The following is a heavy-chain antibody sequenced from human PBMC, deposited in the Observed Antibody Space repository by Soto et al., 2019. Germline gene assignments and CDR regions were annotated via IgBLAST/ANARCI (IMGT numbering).Heavy chain of an antibody. Sequence: SLSLSFAASGFTFSSYGMHGVGQAPGKGLEWVAVISYDGSNKYYADSVKGRFTISRDNSKNTLYLQMNSLRAEDTAVYYCAKDIVVVPADLWDGPLGDRFDYWGQGTLVTVSS. CDR1: GFTFSSYG. CDR3: AKDIVVVPADLWDGPLGDRFDY. D-gene: IGHD2-2*01. J-gene: IGHJ4*02. CDR2: ISYDGSNK. V-gene: IGHV3-30*18.